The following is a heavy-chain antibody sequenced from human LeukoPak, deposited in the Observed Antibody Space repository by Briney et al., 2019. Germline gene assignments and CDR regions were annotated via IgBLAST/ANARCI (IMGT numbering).Heavy chain of an antibody. CDR3: VKGSSTVTTSHWYFDL. CDR2: ISSNGGST. CDR1: GFTFSSYA. Sequence: PGGSLRLSCSASGFTFSSYAMHWVRQAPGKGLEYVSAISSNGGSTYYADSVKGRFTISRDNSKNTLYLQMSSLRAEDTAVYYCVKGSSTVTTSHWYFDLWGRGTLVTVSS. V-gene: IGHV3-64D*09. J-gene: IGHJ2*01. D-gene: IGHD4-17*01.